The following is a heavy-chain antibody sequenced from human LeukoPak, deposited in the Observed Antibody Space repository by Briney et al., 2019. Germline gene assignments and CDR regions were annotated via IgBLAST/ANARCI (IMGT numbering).Heavy chain of an antibody. V-gene: IGHV3-15*01. CDR2: IKSKTDGGTT. D-gene: IGHD1-26*01. CDR1: GFPFRNGW. CDR3: TRDPPTRY. J-gene: IGHJ4*02. Sequence: GALRLSFGAPGFPFRNGWIKLVRPGSGEGLEWVGRIKSKTDGGTTDYAAPVKGRFTISRDDSKSIAYLQMNSLKTDDTAVYYCTRDPPTRYWGQGTLVSVSS.